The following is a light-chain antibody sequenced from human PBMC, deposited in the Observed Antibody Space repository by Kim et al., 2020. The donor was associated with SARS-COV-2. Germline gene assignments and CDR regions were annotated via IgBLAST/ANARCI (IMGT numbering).Light chain of an antibody. V-gene: IGKV3-20*01. CDR3: QQYAASFT. CDR1: QTLTGNN. J-gene: IGKJ4*01. CDR2: GAS. Sequence: SLSPGERATLSCRASQTLTGNNLAWYQQKPGQTPRLLIYGASSRATGTPDRFSGSGSGTDFTLTISRLETQDFAVYYCQQYAASFTLGGGTKLEI.